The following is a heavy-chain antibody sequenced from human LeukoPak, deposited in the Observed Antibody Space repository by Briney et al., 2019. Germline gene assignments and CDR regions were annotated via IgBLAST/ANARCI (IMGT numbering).Heavy chain of an antibody. J-gene: IGHJ4*02. CDR1: GFTFSRYS. CDR2: ISSSSSYI. CDR3: ARDTPVVPTGYFDY. V-gene: IGHV3-21*01. Sequence: GGSLRLSCAASGFTFSRYSMNWVRQAPGKGLEWVSSISSSSSYIHYADSVKGRFTISRDNAKNSPYLQMNSLRAEDTAVYYCARDTPVVPTGYFDYWGQGTLVTVS. D-gene: IGHD2-2*01.